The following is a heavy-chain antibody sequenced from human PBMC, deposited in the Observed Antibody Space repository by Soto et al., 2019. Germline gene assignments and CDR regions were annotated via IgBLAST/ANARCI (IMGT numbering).Heavy chain of an antibody. CDR2: IHYSGTT. CDR1: GGSMRNYF. V-gene: IGHV4-59*01. Sequence: SETLSLTCTVSGGSMRNYFWTWVRQPPGKGLEWIGYIHYSGTTSFFPSYNPSLRSRVTISEDTSKNQFSLKLLSVTTADTAVYFCAAGEASSRNLAPYYLDFWGQGTLVTVSS. D-gene: IGHD6-13*01. CDR3: AAGEASSRNLAPYYLDF. J-gene: IGHJ4*02.